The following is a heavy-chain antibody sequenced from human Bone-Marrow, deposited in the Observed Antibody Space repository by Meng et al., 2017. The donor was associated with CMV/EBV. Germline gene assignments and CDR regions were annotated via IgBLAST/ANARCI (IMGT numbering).Heavy chain of an antibody. D-gene: IGHD3-3*01. CDR2: ISSSSSTI. CDR3: AKDLTCGYDFWSGYHYYYYGMDV. V-gene: IGHV3-48*04. Sequence: GGALRLSCAASGFNFSSYSMNWFRQAPGKGLEWVSYISSSSSTIYYADSVKGRFTISRDNAKNSLYLQMNSLRSEDTAVYYCAKDLTCGYDFWSGYHYYYYGMDVWGQGTTVTVSS. J-gene: IGHJ6*02. CDR1: GFNFSSYS.